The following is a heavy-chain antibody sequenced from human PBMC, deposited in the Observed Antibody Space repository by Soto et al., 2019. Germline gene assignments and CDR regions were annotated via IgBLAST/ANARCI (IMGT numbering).Heavy chain of an antibody. D-gene: IGHD3-10*01. J-gene: IGHJ3*01. CDR2: INHSGSI. Sequence: SETLSLTCAAYGGSFRSYYWTWIRQPPGKGLEWIGEINHSGSITYNPSLKSRVTISEDTSKNQFSLKLTSVTAADTAVYYCARGAYGSGSFDFWGQGTMVTVSS. CDR1: GGSFRSYY. V-gene: IGHV4-34*01. CDR3: ARGAYGSGSFDF.